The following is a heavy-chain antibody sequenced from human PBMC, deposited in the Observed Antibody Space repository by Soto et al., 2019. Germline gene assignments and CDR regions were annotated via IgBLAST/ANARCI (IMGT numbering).Heavy chain of an antibody. J-gene: IGHJ4*02. CDR2: TRNKANDYTT. CDR3: AREPPDILTGYQTYHFDC. V-gene: IGHV3-72*01. CDR1: GFTFSDHY. D-gene: IGHD3-9*01. Sequence: PGGSLRLSCAASGFTFSDHYMDWVRQAPGKGLEWVGRTRNKANDYTTEYAASVKGRFTISRDDSKNSLYLQMNSLKTEDTAVYYCAREPPDILTGYQTYHFDCWGQGILVTVSS.